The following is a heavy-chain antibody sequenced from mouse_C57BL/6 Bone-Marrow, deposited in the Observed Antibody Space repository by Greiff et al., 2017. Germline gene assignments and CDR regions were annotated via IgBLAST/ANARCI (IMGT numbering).Heavy chain of an antibody. CDR2: IYPRDGST. CDR1: GYTFTDHT. Sequence: VMLVESDAELVKPGASVKISCKVSGYTFTDHTIHWMKQRPEQGLEWIGYIYPRDGSTKYNEKFKGKATLTADKSSSTAYMQLNSLTSEDSAVYFCARRSYYSNYALSMDYWGQGTSVTVSS. J-gene: IGHJ4*01. D-gene: IGHD2-5*01. CDR3: ARRSYYSNYALSMDY. V-gene: IGHV1-78*01.